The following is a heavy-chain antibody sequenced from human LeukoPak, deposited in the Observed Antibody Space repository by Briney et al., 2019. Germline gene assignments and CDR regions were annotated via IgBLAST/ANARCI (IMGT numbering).Heavy chain of an antibody. CDR2: MSPDGSAT. Sequence: PGGSLRLSCAASGFTFRDFRMHWVRQAPGKGPVWVSRMSPDGSATYYADSVKGRFTISRDNAENTMYLQMSSRRAEDTAVYYCERDMWGTFDYRGRGAMVGVSS. V-gene: IGHV3-74*01. CDR1: GFTFRDFR. D-gene: IGHD7-27*01. J-gene: IGHJ4*02. CDR3: ERDMWGTFDY.